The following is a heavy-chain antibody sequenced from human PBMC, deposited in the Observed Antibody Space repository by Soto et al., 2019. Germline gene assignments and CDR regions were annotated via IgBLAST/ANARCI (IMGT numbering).Heavy chain of an antibody. Sequence: QVQLVQSGAEVKKPGSSVKVSCKASGGTFSSYTISWVRQAPGQGLEWMGRIIPILGIANYAQKFQGRVTITADKSTNTAYMELSSLRSEDTAVYYCARGLGWELLLDYWGQGTLVTVSS. CDR1: GGTFSSYT. J-gene: IGHJ4*02. CDR2: IIPILGIA. D-gene: IGHD1-26*01. V-gene: IGHV1-69*02. CDR3: ARGLGWELLLDY.